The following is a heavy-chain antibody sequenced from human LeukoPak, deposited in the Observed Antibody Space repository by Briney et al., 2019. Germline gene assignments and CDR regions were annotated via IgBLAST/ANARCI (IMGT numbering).Heavy chain of an antibody. Sequence: GRSLRLSCAASGFTFGDYDMHWVRQAPGKGLEWVSGISWNSGSRGYADSVKGRLTISRDNAKNSLNLQMNSLRAEDTALYYCAKLVAAGSMDVWGQGTTVTVSS. CDR1: GFTFGDYD. CDR3: AKLVAAGSMDV. J-gene: IGHJ6*02. V-gene: IGHV3-9*01. CDR2: ISWNSGSR. D-gene: IGHD6-13*01.